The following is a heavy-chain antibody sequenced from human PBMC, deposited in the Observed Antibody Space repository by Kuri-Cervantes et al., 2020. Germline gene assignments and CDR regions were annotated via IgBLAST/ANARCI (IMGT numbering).Heavy chain of an antibody. CDR1: GGSISSSSYY. D-gene: IGHD6-13*01. CDR2: IYYSGST. J-gene: IGHJ5*02. Sequence: ESLKISCTVSGGSISSSSYYWGWIRQPPGKGLDWIGSIYYSGSTYYNPSLKSRVTISVDTSKNQFSLKLSSGTAADTAVYYCARHSSRNRFDPWGQGTLVTVSS. V-gene: IGHV4-39*01. CDR3: ARHSSRNRFDP.